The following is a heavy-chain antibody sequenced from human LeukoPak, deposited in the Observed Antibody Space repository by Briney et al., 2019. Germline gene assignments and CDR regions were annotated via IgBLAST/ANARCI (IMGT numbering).Heavy chain of an antibody. CDR2: ISGSGGGT. V-gene: IGHV3-23*01. J-gene: IGHJ4*02. CDR3: AKWVRGPIDY. Sequence: GGSPRLSCAATGFTFSSYAMSWVRQAPGKGLEWVSAISGSGGGTYYADSVKGRFTISRDNSKNTLYLQMNSLRAEDTAAYYCAKWVRGPIDYWGQGTLVTVSS. CDR1: GFTFSSYA. D-gene: IGHD2-21*01.